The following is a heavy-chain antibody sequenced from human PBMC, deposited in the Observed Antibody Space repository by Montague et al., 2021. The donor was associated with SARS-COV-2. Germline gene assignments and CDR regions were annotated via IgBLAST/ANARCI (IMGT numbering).Heavy chain of an antibody. V-gene: IGHV4-39*01. CDR1: GGSISSRTYY. CDR2: IFYDGST. Sequence: SETLSLTCIVSGGSISSRTYYWGWNRQPPGKGLEWIGSIFYDGSTYYNPPLKSRVTISVDTSKNQFSLNLSSVTAADTAVYYCARHGPNDYYHSRYFDLWGRGTLVTVSS. J-gene: IGHJ2*01. D-gene: IGHD3-10*01. CDR3: ARHGPNDYYHSRYFDL.